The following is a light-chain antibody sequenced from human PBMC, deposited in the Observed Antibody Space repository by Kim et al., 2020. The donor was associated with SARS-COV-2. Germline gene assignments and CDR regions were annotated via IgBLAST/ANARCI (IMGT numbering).Light chain of an antibody. CDR3: QQSYITPFT. V-gene: IGKV1-39*01. J-gene: IGKJ3*01. Sequence: DIQMTQSPSSLSASVGDRVTITCRTTQSISSHLNWYQQKPGRAPKLLISAASTLQGGVPSRFSGSGSETVFTLTISSLQPDDFATYFCQQSYITPFTFGPGTKVDIK. CDR2: AAS. CDR1: QSISSH.